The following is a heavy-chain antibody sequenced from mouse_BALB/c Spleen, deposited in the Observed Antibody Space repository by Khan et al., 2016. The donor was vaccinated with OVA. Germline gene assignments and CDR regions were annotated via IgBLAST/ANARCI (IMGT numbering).Heavy chain of an antibody. V-gene: IGHV4-1*02. CDR1: GFDFSRYW. J-gene: IGHJ3*01. CDR2: INPDSSTI. D-gene: IGHD1-1*01. CDR3: ARRGDYYVSSPAWFAY. Sequence: EVQLQESGGGLVQPGGSLKLSCAASGFDFSRYWMSWVRQAPGKGLEWIGEINPDSSTINYTQSLKDKFIISRDTAKHTLYLQMSKVRSEDTALYYCARRGDYYVSSPAWFAYWGQGTLVTVAA.